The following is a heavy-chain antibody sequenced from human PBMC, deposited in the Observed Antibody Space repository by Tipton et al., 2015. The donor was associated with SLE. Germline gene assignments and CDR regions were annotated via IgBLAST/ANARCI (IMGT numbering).Heavy chain of an antibody. CDR2: VRSDGTHR. CDR3: ARDGGRLLDAFDI. CDR1: GFTFSDYG. V-gene: IGHV3-33*08. Sequence: SLRLSCAASGFTFSDYGIHWVRQAPGKGLEWVAVVRSDGTHRYYADSVEGRFTISRDNDKNTLSLQMNSLRVEDTAVYYCARDGGRLLDAFDIWGQGTMVTVSS. D-gene: IGHD2-15*01. J-gene: IGHJ3*02.